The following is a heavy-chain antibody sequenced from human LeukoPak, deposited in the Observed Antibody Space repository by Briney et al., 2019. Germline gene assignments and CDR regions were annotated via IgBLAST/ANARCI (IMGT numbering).Heavy chain of an antibody. D-gene: IGHD3-10*01. CDR2: IKSKTDGGTT. CDR1: GFTFSSYW. V-gene: IGHV3-15*01. J-gene: IGHJ3*02. CDR3: TTGYYYIEDAFDI. Sequence: PGGSLRLSCAASGFTFSSYWMSWVRQAPGKGLEWVGRIKSKTDGGTTDYAAPVKGRFTISRDDSKNTLYLQMNSLKTEDTAVYYCTTGYYYIEDAFDIWGQGTMVTVSS.